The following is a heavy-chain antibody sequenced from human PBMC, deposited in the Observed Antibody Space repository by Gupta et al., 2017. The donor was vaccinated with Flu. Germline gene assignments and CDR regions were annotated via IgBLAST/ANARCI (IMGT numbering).Heavy chain of an antibody. D-gene: IGHD3-3*01. CDR1: GFTFTHVW. CDR3: ASEWLLSRMNYSGMDV. V-gene: IGHV3-15*01. Sequence: EVKLVESGGGLVKPGGSLRLSCAASGFTFTHVWMTWVRQAPGKGLELVGQSKSEADGGTTDYAATGKGRFTISRDDKEEKVYLQMNRLKDEDKGIYYCASEWLLSRMNYSGMDVWGQGTTVTVSS. J-gene: IGHJ6*02. CDR2: SKSEADGGTT.